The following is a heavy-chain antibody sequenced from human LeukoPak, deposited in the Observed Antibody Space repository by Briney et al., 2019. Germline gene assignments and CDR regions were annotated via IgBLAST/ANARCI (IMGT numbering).Heavy chain of an antibody. J-gene: IGHJ4*02. CDR3: ARDPPVRDY. V-gene: IGHV3-7*01. D-gene: IGHD3-10*01. CDR1: GSTFSSYW. Sequence: PGGSLRLSCAASGSTFSSYWMSWVRQAPGKGLEWVANIKQDGSEKYYVDSVKGRFTISRDNAKNSLYLQMNSLRAEDTAVYYCARDPPVRDYWGQGTLVTVSS. CDR2: IKQDGSEK.